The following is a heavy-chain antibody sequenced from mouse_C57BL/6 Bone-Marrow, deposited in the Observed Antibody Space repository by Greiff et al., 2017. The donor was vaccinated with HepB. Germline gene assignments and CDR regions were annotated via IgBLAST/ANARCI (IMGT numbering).Heavy chain of an antibody. CDR1: GFTFSSYG. J-gene: IGHJ2*01. CDR3: ARHRTGSFDY. Sequence: EVKVVESGGDLVKPGGSLKLSCAASGFTFSSYGMSWVRQTPDKRLEWVATISSGGSYTYYPDSVKGRFTISSDNAKNTLYLQMSSLKSEDTAMYYCARHRTGSFDYWGQGTTLTVSS. D-gene: IGHD4-1*01. CDR2: ISSGGSYT. V-gene: IGHV5-6*01.